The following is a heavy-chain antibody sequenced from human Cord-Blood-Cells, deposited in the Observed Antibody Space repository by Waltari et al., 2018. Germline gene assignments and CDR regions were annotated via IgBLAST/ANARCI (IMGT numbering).Heavy chain of an antibody. CDR1: GGSFSGYY. CDR3: ARVEYSSSYFDY. V-gene: IGHV4-34*01. Sequence: VQLQSWGAGLLKPSETLSLTCAGYGGSFSGYYWSWIRQPPGKGLEWIGEINHSGSTNYNPSLKIRVTISGDTSKNQFSLKLSSVTAADTAVYYCARVEYSSSYFDYWGQGTLVTVSS. D-gene: IGHD6-6*01. CDR2: INHSGST. J-gene: IGHJ4*02.